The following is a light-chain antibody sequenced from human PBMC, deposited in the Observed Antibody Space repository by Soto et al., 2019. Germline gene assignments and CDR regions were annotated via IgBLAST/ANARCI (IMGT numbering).Light chain of an antibody. J-gene: IGKJ1*01. CDR1: QDIKTY. CDR3: QKYNSAPWT. CDR2: AAS. V-gene: IGKV1-27*01. Sequence: DTQMTQSPSSLSASLGDIVTITCRASQDIKTYLAWYQQKAGEGPRLLIYAASTLQSGVPSRFSGSGSGTDFTLTISSLQPEDVAIYYCQKYNSAPWTFGQGTKVEIK.